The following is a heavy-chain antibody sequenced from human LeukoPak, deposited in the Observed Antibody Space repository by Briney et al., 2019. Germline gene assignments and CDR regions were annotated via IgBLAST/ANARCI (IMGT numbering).Heavy chain of an antibody. J-gene: IGHJ4*02. D-gene: IGHD3-22*01. CDR3: ARPANPNYSSAYYYVAY. Sequence: PGESLKISCKGFGYSFTNYWIGWVRQMPGKGLEWMGFIYPDDSDTRYSPSFQGQVTISADKSISTAYLQWSSLKASDTAMYYCARPANPNYSSAYYYVAYWGQGTLVTVSS. CDR2: IYPDDSDT. CDR1: GYSFTNYW. V-gene: IGHV5-51*01.